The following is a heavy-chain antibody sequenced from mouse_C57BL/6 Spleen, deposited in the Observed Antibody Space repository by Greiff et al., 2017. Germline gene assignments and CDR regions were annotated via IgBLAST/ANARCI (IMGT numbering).Heavy chain of an antibody. CDR1: GFTFSDYG. Sequence: EVKLVESGGGLVKPGGSLKLSCAASGFTFSDYGMHWVRQAPEKGLEWVAYISSGSSTIYYAATVKGRFTISRDNAKNTLFLQMTSLRSEDTAMYYWARGGTTGAWFAYWGQGTLVTVSA. V-gene: IGHV5-17*01. J-gene: IGHJ3*01. CDR2: ISSGSSTI. D-gene: IGHD1-1*01. CDR3: ARGGTTGAWFAY.